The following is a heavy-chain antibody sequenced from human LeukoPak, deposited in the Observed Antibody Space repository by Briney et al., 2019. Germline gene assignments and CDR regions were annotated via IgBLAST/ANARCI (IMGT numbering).Heavy chain of an antibody. Sequence: SETLSLTCTVSGGSISSYYWSWIRQPPGKGLEWIGYIYYSGSTNYNPSLKSRVTISVDTSKNQFSLKLSSVTAADTAVYYCARAPPYGCSGGSCYRALGFDPWGQGTLVTASS. CDR2: IYYSGST. CDR1: GGSISSYY. J-gene: IGHJ5*02. D-gene: IGHD2-15*01. CDR3: ARAPPYGCSGGSCYRALGFDP. V-gene: IGHV4-59*01.